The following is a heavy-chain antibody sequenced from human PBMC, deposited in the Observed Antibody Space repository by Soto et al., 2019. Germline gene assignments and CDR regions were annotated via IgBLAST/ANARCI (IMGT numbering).Heavy chain of an antibody. CDR1: GFTFSNYG. D-gene: IGHD1-1*01. CDR3: AREIVTTGEYYFDS. J-gene: IGHJ4*02. Sequence: PGGSLRLSCAASGFTFSNYGMHWVRQAPGKGLEWVALIWYDGSNKYYADSVKGRFTISRDNSKNTLYLQMNSLRAEDTAVYYCAREIVTTGEYYFDSWGLGTLVTVSS. CDR2: IWYDGSNK. V-gene: IGHV3-33*01.